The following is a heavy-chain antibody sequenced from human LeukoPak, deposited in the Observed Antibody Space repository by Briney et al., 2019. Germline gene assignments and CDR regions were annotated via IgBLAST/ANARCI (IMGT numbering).Heavy chain of an antibody. D-gene: IGHD2-2*01. J-gene: IGHJ4*02. CDR2: ISAYNGNT. CDR3: ARDPPHLCSSTSCFGDY. CDR1: GYTFTNYG. V-gene: IGHV1-18*01. Sequence: ASVKVSCKSSGYTFTNYGISWVRQAPGQGLEWMGWISAYNGNTNYAQKIQGRVTMTTDTSTNTAYMELRSLRSDDTAVYYCARDPPHLCSSTSCFGDYWGQGTLVTVSS.